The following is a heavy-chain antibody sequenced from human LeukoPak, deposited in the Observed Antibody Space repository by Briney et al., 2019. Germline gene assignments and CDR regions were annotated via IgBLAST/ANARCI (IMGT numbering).Heavy chain of an antibody. CDR1: GFTFSSYE. Sequence: GGSLRLSCAASGFTFSSYEMNWVRQAPGKGLEWVSYISSSGSTIYYADSVKGRFTISRDNAKNSLYLQMNSLRAEDTAVYYCARGGHSKQDHGLDYWGQGTLVTVSS. D-gene: IGHD4-17*01. CDR3: ARGGHSKQDHGLDY. J-gene: IGHJ4*02. CDR2: ISSSGSTI. V-gene: IGHV3-48*03.